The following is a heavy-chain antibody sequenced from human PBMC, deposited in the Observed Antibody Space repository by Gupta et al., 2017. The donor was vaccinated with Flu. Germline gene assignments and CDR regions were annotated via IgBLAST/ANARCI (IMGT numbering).Heavy chain of an antibody. CDR1: GFAFTSFG. D-gene: IGHD3-16*01. CDR2: ISNYNDKT. CDR3: ARERSYGFDY. J-gene: IGHJ4*02. Sequence: QVQLVQSGAEVKTPGASVKVSCKASGFAFTSFGLSWVRQAPGQGLEWMGWISNYNDKTIYAQRFQGRVTITTDTSTTTASVELRGLTYDDTAVYYCARERSYGFDYWGQGTLVTVSS. V-gene: IGHV1-18*01.